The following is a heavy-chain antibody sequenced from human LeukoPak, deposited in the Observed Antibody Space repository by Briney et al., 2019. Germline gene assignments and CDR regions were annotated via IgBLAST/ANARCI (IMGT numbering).Heavy chain of an antibody. CDR1: GFTFTTYW. V-gene: IGHV3-7*01. CDR2: IQQDGTEK. J-gene: IGHJ4*02. Sequence: GGSLRLSCAASGFTFTTYWTSWVRQAPGKGLEGVVNIQQDGTEKYYVDSVKGRLTISRDNAKNSLYLQMNSLRVEDTAVYYCARVAKYYYGSETYYFFEHWGQGTPVTASS. D-gene: IGHD3-10*01. CDR3: ARVAKYYYGSETYYFFEH.